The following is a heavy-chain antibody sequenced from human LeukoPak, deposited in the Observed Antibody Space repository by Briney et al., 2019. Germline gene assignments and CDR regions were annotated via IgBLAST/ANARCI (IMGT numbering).Heavy chain of an antibody. D-gene: IGHD2-8*01. CDR3: ARGWNHRRMLYSLGY. Sequence: ASVEVSCKASGYTFTSYDINWVRQATGQGLEWMGWMNPNSGNTGYAQKFQGRVTMTRNTSISTAYMELSSLRSEDTAVYYCARGWNHRRMLYSLGYWGQGTLVTVSS. CDR1: GYTFTSYD. J-gene: IGHJ4*02. CDR2: MNPNSGNT. V-gene: IGHV1-8*01.